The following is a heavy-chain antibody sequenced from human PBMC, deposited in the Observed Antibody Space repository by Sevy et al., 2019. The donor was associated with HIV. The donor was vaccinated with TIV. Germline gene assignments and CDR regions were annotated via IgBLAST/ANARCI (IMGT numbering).Heavy chain of an antibody. Sequence: ETLSLTCTVSGGSISSSSFYWGWIRQPPGKGLEWIGSIYYSGNTYYNPSLKSRVTISVDTSKNQFSLKLSSVTAADTAVYYCARHEEAALFQGVIMSPTLNWFDPWGQGTLVTVSS. CDR1: GGSISSSSFY. J-gene: IGHJ5*02. D-gene: IGHD3-10*01. CDR3: ARHEEAALFQGVIMSPTLNWFDP. V-gene: IGHV4-39*01. CDR2: IYYSGNT.